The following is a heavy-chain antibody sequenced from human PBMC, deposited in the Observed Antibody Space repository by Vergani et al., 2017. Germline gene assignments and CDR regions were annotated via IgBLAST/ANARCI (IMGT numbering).Heavy chain of an antibody. CDR2: ISSSSSYI. CDR3: ATLYGDYALNYYYGMDV. Sequence: EVQLLESGGGLVKPGGSLRLSCAASGFTFSSYSMNWVRQAPGKGLEWVSSISSSSSYIYYADSVKGRFTISRDNAKNSLYLQMNSLRAEDTAVYYCATLYGDYALNYYYGMDVWGQGTTVTVSS. J-gene: IGHJ6*02. D-gene: IGHD4-17*01. CDR1: GFTFSSYS. V-gene: IGHV3-21*01.